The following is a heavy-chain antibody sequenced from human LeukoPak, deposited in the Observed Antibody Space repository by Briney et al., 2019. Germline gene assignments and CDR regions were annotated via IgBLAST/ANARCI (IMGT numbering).Heavy chain of an antibody. J-gene: IGHJ6*03. Sequence: PSETLSLTCTVSGYSISSGYYWGWIRQPPGQGLEWIGSIYHSGSTYYNPSLKSRVTISVDTSKNQFSLRLRSVTAADTAVYYCTRDETYTSDWQSNHYFYYMDVWGKGTTVTVSS. CDR2: IYHSGST. D-gene: IGHD6-19*01. CDR3: TRDETYTSDWQSNHYFYYMDV. V-gene: IGHV4-38-2*02. CDR1: GYSISSGYY.